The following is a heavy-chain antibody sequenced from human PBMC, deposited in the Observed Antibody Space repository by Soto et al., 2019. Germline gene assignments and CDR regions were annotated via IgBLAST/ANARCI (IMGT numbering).Heavy chain of an antibody. CDR3: AREGIVVVPXAIIRRAVNYYYYGMDV. Sequence: AGGSLRLSCAASGFTFSSYEMNWVRQAPGKGLEWVSYISSSGSTIYYADSVKGRFTISRDNAKNSLYLQMNSLRAEDTAVYYCAREGIVVVPXAIIRRAVNYYYYGMDVWGQGTTVTVSS. CDR1: GFTFSSYE. V-gene: IGHV3-48*03. D-gene: IGHD2-2*02. CDR2: ISSSGSTI. J-gene: IGHJ6*02.